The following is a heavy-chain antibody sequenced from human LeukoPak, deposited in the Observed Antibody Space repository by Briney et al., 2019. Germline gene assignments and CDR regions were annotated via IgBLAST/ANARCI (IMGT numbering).Heavy chain of an antibody. J-gene: IGHJ4*02. D-gene: IGHD6-6*01. Sequence: PGGSLRLSCSASGFSLTTYSMNWVRQAPGKGLEWVSSITSRGSYISYTDSVKGRFTISRDNAKNSVYLQMNSLRAEDTAMYYCAREDMGYTSSLDCWGQGALVTVSS. CDR2: ITSRGSYI. V-gene: IGHV3-21*01. CDR1: GFSLTTYS. CDR3: AREDMGYTSSLDC.